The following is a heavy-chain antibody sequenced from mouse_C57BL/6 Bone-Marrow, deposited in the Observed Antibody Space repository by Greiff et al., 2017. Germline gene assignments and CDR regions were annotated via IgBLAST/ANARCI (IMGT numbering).Heavy chain of an antibody. V-gene: IGHV1-55*01. J-gene: IGHJ4*01. CDR2: IYPGSGST. D-gene: IGHD2-4*01. Sequence: QVHVKQPGAELVKPGASVKMSCKASGYTFTSYWITWVKQRPGQGLEWIGDIYPGSGSTNYNEKFKSKATLTVDTSSSTAYMQLSSLTSEDSAVYYCAREDYDERGYYAMDYWGQGTSVTVSS. CDR1: GYTFTSYW. CDR3: AREDYDERGYYAMDY.